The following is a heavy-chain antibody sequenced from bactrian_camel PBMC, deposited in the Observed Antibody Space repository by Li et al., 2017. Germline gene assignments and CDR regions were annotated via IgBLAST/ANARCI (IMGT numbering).Heavy chain of an antibody. CDR3: AADQLYGTCRDVLDFPA. CDR2: LWIGGATT. V-gene: IGHV3S40*01. Sequence: VQLVESGGGSVQAGGSLTLSCAAGRYTYKRNCMGWFRQRPGKDREGLAVLWIGGATTTYADSVKGRFIITLDKAKDLVYLQMNGLQPEDTGMYYCAADQLYGTCRDVLDFPARGQGTQVTVS. CDR1: RYTYKRNC. J-gene: IGHJ4*01. D-gene: IGHD6*01.